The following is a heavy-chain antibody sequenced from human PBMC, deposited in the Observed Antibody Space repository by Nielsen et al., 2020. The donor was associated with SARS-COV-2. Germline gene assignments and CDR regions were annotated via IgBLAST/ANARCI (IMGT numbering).Heavy chain of an antibody. CDR2: IYYSGST. D-gene: IGHD3-22*01. J-gene: IGHJ4*02. CDR3: ARGRGYYDSSGSFDY. Sequence: SETLSLTCTVSGGSISSGGYYWSWIRQHPGKGLEWIGYIYYSGSTYYNPSLKSRVTISVDTSKNQFSLKLSSVTAADTAVYYCARGRGYYDSSGSFDYWGQGTLVTVSS. CDR1: GGSISSGGYY. V-gene: IGHV4-31*03.